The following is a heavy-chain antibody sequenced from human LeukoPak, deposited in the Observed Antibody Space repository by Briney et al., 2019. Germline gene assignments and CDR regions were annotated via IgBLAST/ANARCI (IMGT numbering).Heavy chain of an antibody. CDR2: IYYSGST. Sequence: SETLSLTCTVSGGSISSSSYYWGWIRQPPGKGLEWIGSIYYSGSTYYNPSLKSRVTISVDTSKNQFSLKLSSVTAADTAVYHCARQQPASDLWGRGTLVTVSS. J-gene: IGHJ2*01. V-gene: IGHV4-39*01. D-gene: IGHD2-2*01. CDR1: GGSISSSSYY. CDR3: ARQQPASDL.